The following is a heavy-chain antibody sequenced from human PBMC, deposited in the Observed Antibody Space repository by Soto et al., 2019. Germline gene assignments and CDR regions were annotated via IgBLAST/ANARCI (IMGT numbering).Heavy chain of an antibody. CDR2: IDPSDSYT. V-gene: IGHV5-10-1*01. CDR1: GQSFTSYW. Sequence: GESLKISCKGSGQSFTSYWISWGGQMPAICLEWMGRIDPSDSYTNYSPSFQGHVTISADKSISTAYLQWSSLKASDISMYYFARHFNYYDSSVAFDIWGQGTMVTVSS. J-gene: IGHJ3*02. CDR3: ARHFNYYDSSVAFDI. D-gene: IGHD3-22*01.